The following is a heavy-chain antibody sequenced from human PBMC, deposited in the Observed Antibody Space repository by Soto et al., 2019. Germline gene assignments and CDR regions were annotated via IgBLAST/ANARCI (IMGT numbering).Heavy chain of an antibody. CDR1: GGSFSGYQ. CDR2: INVSGNS. J-gene: IGHJ6*03. Sequence: QVQLQQWGAGLLKPSETLSLTCAVYGGSFSGYQWTWIRQTPGKGLEWIGEINVSGNSNYNPSLKSRVTILVDTAKKQISLKLSSVTAADTAVYYCARGLILWFGELSRRGGYYYYMDVWGKGTSVTVSS. CDR3: ARGLILWFGELSRRGGYYYYMDV. D-gene: IGHD3-10*01. V-gene: IGHV4-34*01.